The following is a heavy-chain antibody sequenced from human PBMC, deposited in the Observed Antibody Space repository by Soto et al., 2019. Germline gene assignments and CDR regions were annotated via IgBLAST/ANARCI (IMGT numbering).Heavy chain of an antibody. CDR2: IYYSGST. CDR3: ARDGGSSSSYYYYGMDV. V-gene: IGHV4-31*03. CDR1: GGSISSGGYY. Sequence: QVQLQESGPGLVKPSQTLSLTCTVSGGSISSGGYYWSWIRQHPGKGLEWIGYIYYSGSTYYNPSPKSRVTISVDTSKNQFSLKLSSVTAADTAVYYCARDGGSSSSYYYYGMDVWGQGTTVTVSS. J-gene: IGHJ6*02. D-gene: IGHD6-6*01.